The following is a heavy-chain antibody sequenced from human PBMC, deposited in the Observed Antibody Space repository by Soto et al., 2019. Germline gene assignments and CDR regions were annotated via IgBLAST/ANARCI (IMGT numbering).Heavy chain of an antibody. CDR2: INHSGRT. Sequence: QVQLQQWGAGLLKPSETLSLTCAVYGGSLSGHYWSWIRQPPGKGLEWIGEINHSGRTNYSPSLKSRVIISVDTSKNQFSLKLSSVTAADTAVYYCATGGYYSGSDKRGYWGQGTLVTVSS. CDR3: ATGGYYSGSDKRGY. V-gene: IGHV4-34*01. CDR1: GGSLSGHY. J-gene: IGHJ4*02. D-gene: IGHD3-10*01.